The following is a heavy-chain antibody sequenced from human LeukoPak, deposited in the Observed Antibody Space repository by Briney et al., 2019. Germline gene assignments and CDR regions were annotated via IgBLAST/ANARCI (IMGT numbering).Heavy chain of an antibody. D-gene: IGHD6-19*01. CDR3: AGDKTTGGWYEFDY. J-gene: IGHJ4*02. CDR1: GFTFISYW. V-gene: IGHV3-7*03. Sequence: GGSLKLSCAASGFTFISYWMSWFGQAPGKGLKWLANIKQDGSEKYYVDSVKGRFTISRDTSKNTVSLQMNSLRAEDTAVYYCAGDKTTGGWYEFDYWGQGTLVTVSS. CDR2: IKQDGSEK.